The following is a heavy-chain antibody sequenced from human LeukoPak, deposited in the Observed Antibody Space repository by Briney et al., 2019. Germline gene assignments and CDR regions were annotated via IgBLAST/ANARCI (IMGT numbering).Heavy chain of an antibody. Sequence: GGSLRLSCAASGFTFSSYAMHWVRQAPGKGLEWVAVISYDGSNKYYADSVKGRFTISRDNSKNTLYLQMNSLRAEDTAVYYCAKDQSVGSPPFYFDYWGQGTLVTVSS. CDR3: AKDQSVGSPPFYFDY. CDR2: ISYDGSNK. D-gene: IGHD1-26*01. J-gene: IGHJ4*02. CDR1: GFTFSSYA. V-gene: IGHV3-30*04.